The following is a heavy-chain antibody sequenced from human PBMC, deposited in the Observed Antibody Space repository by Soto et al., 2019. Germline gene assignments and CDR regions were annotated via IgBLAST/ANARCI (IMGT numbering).Heavy chain of an antibody. J-gene: IGHJ5*02. Sequence: QSGGSLRLSCAASGFTFSSYAMSWVRQAPGKGLEWVSAISGSGGSTYYADSVKGRFTISRDNSKNTLYLQMNSLRAEDTAVYYCAKDRDSGYGWEDPIFDPWGQGTLVTVSS. CDR2: ISGSGGST. CDR3: AKDRDSGYGWEDPIFDP. D-gene: IGHD5-12*01. CDR1: GFTFSSYA. V-gene: IGHV3-23*01.